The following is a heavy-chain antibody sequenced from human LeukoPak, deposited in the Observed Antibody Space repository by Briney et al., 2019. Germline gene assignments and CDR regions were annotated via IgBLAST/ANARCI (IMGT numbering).Heavy chain of an antibody. Sequence: GASVKVSCKASGYTFTSYDINWVRQAPGQGLEWMGWMNPNSGNTGYAQKFQGRVTITRNTSISTAYMELSSLRSEDTAVYYCARGRGYCSSTSCYLDYWGQGTLVTVSS. V-gene: IGHV1-8*03. CDR2: MNPNSGNT. CDR1: GYTFTSYD. CDR3: ARGRGYCSSTSCYLDY. D-gene: IGHD2-2*01. J-gene: IGHJ4*02.